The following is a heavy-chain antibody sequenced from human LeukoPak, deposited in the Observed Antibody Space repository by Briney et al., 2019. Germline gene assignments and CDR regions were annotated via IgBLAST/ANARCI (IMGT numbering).Heavy chain of an antibody. Sequence: GRSLRLSCAASGFTFSSYAMHWVRQAPGKGLEWVAVISYDGSNKYYAASVKGRFTISRDNSKNTLYLQMNSLRAEDTAVYYCARAVYSSGWYGDVWGKGTTVTVSS. CDR2: ISYDGSNK. J-gene: IGHJ6*04. V-gene: IGHV3-30-3*01. CDR1: GFTFSSYA. CDR3: ARAVYSSGWYGDV. D-gene: IGHD6-19*01.